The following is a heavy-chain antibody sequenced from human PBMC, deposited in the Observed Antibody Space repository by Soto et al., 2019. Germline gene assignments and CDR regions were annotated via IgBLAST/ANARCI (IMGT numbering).Heavy chain of an antibody. Sequence: EVQLVESGGGLVKPGGSLRLSCAASGFTFSSYSMNWVRQAPGKGLEWVSSISSSSSYIYYADSVKGRFTISRDNAKNSLYLQMNSLRAEDTAVYYCARDQAGYCGGGSCYTDVWGKGTTVTVSS. J-gene: IGHJ6*03. CDR1: GFTFSSYS. CDR2: ISSSSSYI. D-gene: IGHD2-15*01. CDR3: ARDQAGYCGGGSCYTDV. V-gene: IGHV3-21*01.